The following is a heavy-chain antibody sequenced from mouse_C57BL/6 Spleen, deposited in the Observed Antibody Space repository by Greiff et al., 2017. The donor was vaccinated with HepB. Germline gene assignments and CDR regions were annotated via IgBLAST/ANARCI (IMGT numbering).Heavy chain of an antibody. CDR1: GYTFTSYW. CDR2: IDPSDSYT. J-gene: IGHJ4*01. Sequence: VQLQQPGAELVMPGASVKLSCKASGYTFTSYWMHWVKQRPGQGLEWIGEIDPSDSYTNYNQKFKGKSTLTVDKSSSTAYMQLSSLTSEDSAVYYCGRRGYGSSYDAMDYWGQGTSVTVSS. CDR3: GRRGYGSSYDAMDY. D-gene: IGHD1-1*01. V-gene: IGHV1-69*01.